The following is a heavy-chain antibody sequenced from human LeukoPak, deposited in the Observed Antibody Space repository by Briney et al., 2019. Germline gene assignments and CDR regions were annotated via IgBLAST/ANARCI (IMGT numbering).Heavy chain of an antibody. J-gene: IGHJ6*03. D-gene: IGHD2-15*01. Sequence: ASVKVSCKASGYTFTGYYMHWVRQAPGQGLEWMGRINPNSGGTNYAQKFQGRVTMTSDTSISTAYMALSRLRSDDTAVYYCARDCSGGSCYYYYYYMDVWGKGTTVTVSS. CDR1: GYTFTGYY. V-gene: IGHV1-2*06. CDR2: INPNSGGT. CDR3: ARDCSGGSCYYYYYYMDV.